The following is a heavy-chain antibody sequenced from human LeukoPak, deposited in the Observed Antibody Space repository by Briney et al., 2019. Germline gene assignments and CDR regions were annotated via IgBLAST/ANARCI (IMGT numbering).Heavy chain of an antibody. Sequence: SETLSLTCAVYGGSFSGYYWSWIRQPPGKGLEWIGEINHSGSTNYKPSLKSRVTISVDTSKNQFSLKLSSVTAADTAVYYCARGRLYYDFWSGQTYIDYWGQGTLVTVSS. CDR1: GGSFSGYY. J-gene: IGHJ4*02. CDR3: ARGRLYYDFWSGQTYIDY. V-gene: IGHV4-34*01. D-gene: IGHD3-3*01. CDR2: INHSGST.